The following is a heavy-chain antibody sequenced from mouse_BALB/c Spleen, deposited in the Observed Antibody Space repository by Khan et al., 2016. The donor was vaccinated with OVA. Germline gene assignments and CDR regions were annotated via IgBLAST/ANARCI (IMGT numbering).Heavy chain of an antibody. CDR3: ARENYYGRGCYAMDY. Sequence: DLVKPGASVKLSCKASGYTFTSYWINWIKQRPGQGLEWIGRIGPGSSNAYYNDMFKGKATLTVATSSNTAYIQLSSLSSEDSAVYCCARENYYGRGCYAMDYWGEGASVTVSA. J-gene: IGHJ4*01. V-gene: IGHV1S41*01. D-gene: IGHD1-1*01. CDR1: GYTFTSYW. CDR2: IGPGSSNA.